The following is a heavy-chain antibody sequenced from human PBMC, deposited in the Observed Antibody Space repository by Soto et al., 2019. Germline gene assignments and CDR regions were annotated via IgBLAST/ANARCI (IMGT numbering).Heavy chain of an antibody. D-gene: IGHD2-21*02. Sequence: QVQLVESGGGVVQPGRSLRLSCAASGFTFSSYGMHWVRQAPGKGLEWVAVISYDGSNKYYADSVKGRFTISRDNSKNTLYLQMNSLRAEDTAVYYCAKGDCGGDCYSFDVFDIWGQGTMVTVSS. CDR1: GFTFSSYG. V-gene: IGHV3-30*18. CDR2: ISYDGSNK. J-gene: IGHJ3*02. CDR3: AKGDCGGDCYSFDVFDI.